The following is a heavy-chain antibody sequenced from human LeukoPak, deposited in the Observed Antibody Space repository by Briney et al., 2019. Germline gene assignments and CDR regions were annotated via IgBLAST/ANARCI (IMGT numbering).Heavy chain of an antibody. CDR1: GFSFSSFA. D-gene: IGHD1-1*01. CDR3: ARGQEFDDGVFDS. V-gene: IGHV3-23*01. J-gene: IGHJ4*02. CDR2: NGATA. Sequence: GGSLRLSCAASGFSFSSFAMTWVRQAPGKGLEWVSTNGATAYNADSVKGRFTISRDNSKNTVYLQMNSLRVEDTAIYYCARGQEFDDGVFDSWGQGTLVTVSS.